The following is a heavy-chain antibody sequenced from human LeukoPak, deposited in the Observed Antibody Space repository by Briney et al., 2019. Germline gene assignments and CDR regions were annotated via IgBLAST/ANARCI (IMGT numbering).Heavy chain of an antibody. CDR3: ARGMGLQYYYYYGMDV. Sequence: GGSLRLSCAASGFTFSSYSMTWVRQAPGKGLEWVSYISSSSSTIYYADSVKGRFTISRDNAKNSLYLQMNSLRAEDTAVYYCARGMGLQYYYYYGMDVWGQGTTVTVSS. CDR1: GFTFSSYS. CDR2: ISSSSSTI. J-gene: IGHJ6*02. V-gene: IGHV3-48*01.